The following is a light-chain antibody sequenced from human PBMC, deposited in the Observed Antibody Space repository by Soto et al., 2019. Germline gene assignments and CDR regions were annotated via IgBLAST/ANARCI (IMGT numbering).Light chain of an antibody. Sequence: QSALTQPRSVSGSPGQSVTISCTGTSSDVGGHNYVSWYQQHPGKAPKVLIYDVTERPSGVPDRFSGSKSGNTASLTISGLQPEDEADYYCCSYAGSYIFYVFGTGTKLTVL. CDR3: CSYAGSYIFYV. V-gene: IGLV2-11*01. J-gene: IGLJ1*01. CDR1: SSDVGGHNY. CDR2: DVT.